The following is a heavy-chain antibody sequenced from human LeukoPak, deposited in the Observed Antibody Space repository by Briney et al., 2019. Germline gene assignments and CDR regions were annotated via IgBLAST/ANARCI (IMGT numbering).Heavy chain of an antibody. V-gene: IGHV3-23*01. CDR2: TVGSGGST. CDR3: AKGFRTKWGFYYYYGMDV. J-gene: IGHJ6*02. Sequence: GGSLRLSCAASGFTFSSYAMSWVRQAPGKGLEWVSATVGSGGSTYYADSVKGRFTISRDNSKNTLYLQMNSLRAEDTAVYYCAKGFRTKWGFYYYYGMDVWGQGTTVTVSS. CDR1: GFTFSSYA. D-gene: IGHD7-27*01.